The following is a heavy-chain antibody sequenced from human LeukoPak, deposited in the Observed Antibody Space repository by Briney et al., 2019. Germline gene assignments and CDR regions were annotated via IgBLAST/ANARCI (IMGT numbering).Heavy chain of an antibody. V-gene: IGHV3-43*02. D-gene: IGHD6-19*01. J-gene: IGHJ3*02. Sequence: GGSLRLSCAASGFTFDDYAMHWVRQAPGKGLERVSLISGDGGSTYYADSVKGRFTISRDNSKNSLYLQMNSLRTEDTALYYCAKRGGSSGWYLGAFDIWGQGTMVTVSS. CDR3: AKRGGSSGWYLGAFDI. CDR2: ISGDGGST. CDR1: GFTFDDYA.